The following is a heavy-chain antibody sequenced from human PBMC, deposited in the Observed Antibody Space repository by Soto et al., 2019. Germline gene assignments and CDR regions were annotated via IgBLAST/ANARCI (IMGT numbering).Heavy chain of an antibody. D-gene: IGHD2-15*01. CDR1: GYTFTSYG. CDR3: ARDSLRYCSGGSCGDAFDI. Sequence: QVQLVQSGAEVKKPGASVKVSCKASGYTFTSYGISWVRQAPGQGLEWMGWISAYNGNTNYAQKLQGRVTMTTDTSTSTAYMELRSLRSDDTAVYYCARDSLRYCSGGSCGDAFDIWGQGTMVTVSS. CDR2: ISAYNGNT. V-gene: IGHV1-18*01. J-gene: IGHJ3*02.